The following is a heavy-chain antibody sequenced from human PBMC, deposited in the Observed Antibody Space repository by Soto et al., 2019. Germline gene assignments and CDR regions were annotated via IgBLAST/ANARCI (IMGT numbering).Heavy chain of an antibody. CDR2: IIPIFGTA. D-gene: IGHD4-4*01. Sequence: QVQLVQSGAEVKKPGSSVKVSCKASGGTFSSYAISWVRQAPGQGLEWMGGIIPIFGTANYAQKFQGRVTITADESTSTAYMELSSLRSEDTAVYYCARDPLTTVTTNYYYGMDVWGQGTTVTVSS. J-gene: IGHJ6*02. CDR3: ARDPLTTVTTNYYYGMDV. V-gene: IGHV1-69*12. CDR1: GGTFSSYA.